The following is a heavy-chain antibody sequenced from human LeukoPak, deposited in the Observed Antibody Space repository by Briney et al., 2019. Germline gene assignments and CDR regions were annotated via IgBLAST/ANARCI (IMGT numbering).Heavy chain of an antibody. CDR1: GGSISSGGYS. D-gene: IGHD3-22*01. Sequence: SETLSLTCTVSGGSISSGGYSWSWIGQHPGKGLEWIGYIYYSGSTYYNPSLKSRVTISVDTSKNQFSLKLSSVTAADTAVYYCARADDTYYYDSSGYYSKPLFDYWGQGTLVTVSS. V-gene: IGHV4-31*03. CDR3: ARADDTYYYDSSGYYSKPLFDY. CDR2: IYYSGST. J-gene: IGHJ4*02.